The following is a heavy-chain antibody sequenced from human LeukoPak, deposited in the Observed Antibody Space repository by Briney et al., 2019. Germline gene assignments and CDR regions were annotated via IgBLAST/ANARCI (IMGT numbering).Heavy chain of an antibody. D-gene: IGHD4-17*01. CDR3: ARVLSAVTSTFDY. CDR2: IKPNNDDT. J-gene: IGHJ4*02. CDR1: GYSFTHHN. V-gene: IGHV1-2*02. Sequence: GASVKVSCKASGYSFTHHNVHWVRQAPGQALEWTGWIKPNNDDTKFSQKFQDSVTLTSDTSINTAYMEMSGLTSDDTAIYYCARVLSAVTSTFDYWGQGTVVTVSS.